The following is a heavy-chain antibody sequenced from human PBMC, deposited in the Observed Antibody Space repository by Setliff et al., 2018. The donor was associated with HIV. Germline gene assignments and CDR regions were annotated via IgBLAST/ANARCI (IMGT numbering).Heavy chain of an antibody. CDR2: IYYIGST. CDR1: GGSISSHY. J-gene: IGHJ4*02. Sequence: PSETLSLTCTVSGGSISSHYWSWIRQPPGKGLEYIGYIYYIGSTNYNPSLKSRVTISVDTFKNQFSLKLSSVTAADTAVYFCARKVGGDFDYWGQGTLVTVSS. D-gene: IGHD2-2*01. V-gene: IGHV4-59*11. CDR3: ARKVGGDFDY.